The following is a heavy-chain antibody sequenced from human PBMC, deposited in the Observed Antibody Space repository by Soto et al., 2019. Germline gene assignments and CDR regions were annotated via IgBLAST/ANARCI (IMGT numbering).Heavy chain of an antibody. CDR1: GFTFSSYG. V-gene: IGHV3-30*18. J-gene: IGHJ6*02. Sequence: PGGSLRLSCAASGFTFSSYGMHWVRQAPGKGLEWVAVISYDGSNKYYADSVKGRFTISRDNSKNTLYLQMNSLRAEDTAVYYCAKDWSDIVATIGVSYYYYGMDVWGQGTTVTVSS. D-gene: IGHD5-12*01. CDR2: ISYDGSNK. CDR3: AKDWSDIVATIGVSYYYYGMDV.